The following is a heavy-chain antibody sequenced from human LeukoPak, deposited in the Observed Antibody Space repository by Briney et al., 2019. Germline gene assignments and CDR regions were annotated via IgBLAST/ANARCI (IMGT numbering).Heavy chain of an antibody. Sequence: GGSLRLSSAASEFTFSIYAMSWVRQAPGKGLEWVSSITSRGEGTWYAGSVKGRFTISRDNAKNTLYLQMNSLRAEDTAVYYCTRDRPNYYGSDGHYYRRNGDYWGQGTLVTVSS. V-gene: IGHV3-23*01. CDR1: EFTFSIYA. J-gene: IGHJ4*02. CDR3: TRDRPNYYGSDGHYYRRNGDY. CDR2: ITSRGEGT. D-gene: IGHD3-22*01.